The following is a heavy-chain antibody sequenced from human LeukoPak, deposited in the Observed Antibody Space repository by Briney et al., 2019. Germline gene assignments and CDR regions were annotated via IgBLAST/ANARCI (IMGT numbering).Heavy chain of an antibody. Sequence: ASVKVSCKASGYTFTGYYMHWVRQAPGQGLEWMGWINPNSGGTNYAQKFQGRVAMTRDTSISTAYMELSRLRSDDTAVYYCARDREALRYFDWLYVFDYWGQGTLVTVSS. CDR1: GYTFTGYY. V-gene: IGHV1-2*02. CDR3: ARDREALRYFDWLYVFDY. J-gene: IGHJ4*02. D-gene: IGHD3-9*01. CDR2: INPNSGGT.